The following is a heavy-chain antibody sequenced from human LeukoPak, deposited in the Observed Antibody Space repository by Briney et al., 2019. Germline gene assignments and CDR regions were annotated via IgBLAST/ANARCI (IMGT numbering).Heavy chain of an antibody. CDR1: RFTFSSYW. J-gene: IGHJ4*02. CDR3: ARDHKSWYRFDY. V-gene: IGHV3-7*01. Sequence: PGGSLRLSCSAPRFTFSSYWVSWVRQAPGKGLELVANIKQEGSEKYYVDSVKCRFTISRDNAKNSLYLQMNSLRAEETAVYYCARDHKSWYRFDYWGQGTLVTVSS. D-gene: IGHD6-13*01. CDR2: IKQEGSEK.